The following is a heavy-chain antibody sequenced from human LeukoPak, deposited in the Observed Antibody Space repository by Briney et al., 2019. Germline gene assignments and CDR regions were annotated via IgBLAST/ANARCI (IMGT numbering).Heavy chain of an antibody. Sequence: ASVKVSCKASGYTFTSYDINWVRQATGQGIEWMGWMNPNSGNTGYAQKFQGRVTMTRNTSISTAYMELSSLRSEDTAVYYCARSRSDLVLLWFGESPFPPSYGMDVWGQGTTVTVSS. CDR2: MNPNSGNT. CDR1: GYTFTSYD. J-gene: IGHJ6*02. CDR3: ARSRSDLVLLWFGESPFPPSYGMDV. V-gene: IGHV1-8*01. D-gene: IGHD3-10*01.